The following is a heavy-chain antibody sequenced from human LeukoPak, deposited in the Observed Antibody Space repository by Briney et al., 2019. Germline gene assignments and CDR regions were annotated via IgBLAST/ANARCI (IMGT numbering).Heavy chain of an antibody. CDR1: GGSISSSSYY. D-gene: IGHD6-13*01. CDR2: IYYSGST. Sequence: SETLSLTCTVSGGSISSSSYYWGWIRQPPGKGLEWIGSIYYSGSTYYNPSLKSRVTISVDTSKNQFSLKLSSMTAADTAVYYCARVGSSWVSFDYWGQGTLVTVSS. J-gene: IGHJ4*02. V-gene: IGHV4-39*07. CDR3: ARVGSSWVSFDY.